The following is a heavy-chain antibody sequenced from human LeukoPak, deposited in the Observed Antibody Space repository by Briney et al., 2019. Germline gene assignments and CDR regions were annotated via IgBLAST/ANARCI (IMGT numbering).Heavy chain of an antibody. J-gene: IGHJ4*02. V-gene: IGHV3-30-3*01. CDR1: GFTFSSYA. CDR3: AREVLRHFDY. CDR2: ISYDGSNK. D-gene: IGHD3-3*01. Sequence: GGSLRLSCAAPGFTFSSYAMHWVRQAPGKGLEWVAVISYDGSNKYYADSVKGRFTISRGNSKNTLYLQMNSLRAEDTAVYYCAREVLRHFDYWGQGTLVTVSS.